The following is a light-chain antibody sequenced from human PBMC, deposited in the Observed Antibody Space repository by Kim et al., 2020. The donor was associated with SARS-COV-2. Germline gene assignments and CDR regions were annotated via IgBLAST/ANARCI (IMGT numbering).Light chain of an antibody. Sequence: ATVGDRVTITCRASQSISSYLNWYQQKPGKAPKHLIYAASSLQSGVPSRFSGSGSGTDFTLTISSLQPEDFATYYCRQSYSTPLTFGGGTKVDIK. CDR3: RQSYSTPLT. J-gene: IGKJ4*01. V-gene: IGKV1-39*01. CDR2: AAS. CDR1: QSISSY.